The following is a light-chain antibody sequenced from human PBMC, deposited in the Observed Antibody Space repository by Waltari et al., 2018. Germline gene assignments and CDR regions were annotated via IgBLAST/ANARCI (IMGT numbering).Light chain of an antibody. CDR1: QTISGSW. V-gene: IGKV3-20*01. CDR2: GAS. Sequence: EIVLTQSPATLSLSPGERATLSCRASQTISGSWLTWYQQKPGQAPRLVIYGASIRATAIPVRFSGSGSGTDFTLTISRLEPEDFAVYYCQQYDSSPVTFGRGTKVEIK. CDR3: QQYDSSPVT. J-gene: IGKJ4*01.